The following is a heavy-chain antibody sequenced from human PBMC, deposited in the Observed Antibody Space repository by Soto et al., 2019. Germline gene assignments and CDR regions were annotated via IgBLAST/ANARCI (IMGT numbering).Heavy chain of an antibody. CDR2: ISGSGGST. CDR1: GFTFSSYA. V-gene: IGHV3-23*01. J-gene: IGHJ4*02. D-gene: IGHD3-10*01. Sequence: GGSLRLSCAASGFTFSSYAMSWVRQAPGKGLEWVSAISGSGGSTYYADSVKGRFTISRDNSKNTLYLQMNSLRAEDTAVYYCAKDLKLEDRITMVRGVIDPPFSLDYWGQGTLVTVSS. CDR3: AKDLKLEDRITMVRGVIDPPFSLDY.